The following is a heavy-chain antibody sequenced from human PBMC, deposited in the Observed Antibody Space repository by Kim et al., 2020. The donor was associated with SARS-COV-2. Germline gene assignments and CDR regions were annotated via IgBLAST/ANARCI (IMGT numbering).Heavy chain of an antibody. CDR3: NRYGLDYYTLDV. J-gene: IGHJ6*02. D-gene: IGHD2-2*02. V-gene: IGHV3-73*01. Sequence: AYGASVTGRSTISREDSKNTAYLEMNSLKSEDTAVYYCNRYGLDYYTLDVWGQETTVTVSS.